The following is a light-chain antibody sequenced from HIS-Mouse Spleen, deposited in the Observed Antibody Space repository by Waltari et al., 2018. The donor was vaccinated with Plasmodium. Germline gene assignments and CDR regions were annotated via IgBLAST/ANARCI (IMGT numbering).Light chain of an antibody. CDR2: EDS. V-gene: IGLV3-10*01. Sequence: SYELTQPPSVSVSPGPPARITCSGDDLPQNYPYLYQQKSGQAPVLVIYEDSKRPSGIPERFSGSSSGTMATLTISGAQVEDEADYYCYSTDSSGNHRVFGGGTKLTVL. CDR3: YSTDSSGNHRV. J-gene: IGLJ3*02. CDR1: DLPQNY.